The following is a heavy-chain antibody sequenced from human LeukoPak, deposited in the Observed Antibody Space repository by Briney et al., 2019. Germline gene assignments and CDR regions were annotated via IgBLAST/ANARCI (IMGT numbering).Heavy chain of an antibody. D-gene: IGHD3-22*01. Sequence: GGSLRLSCAASGFTFSSYGMHWVRQAPGKGLEWVAVTWYDGSNKNYADSVKGRFTISRDNSKNTLYLQMNSLRAEDTAVYYCARDYYDSSDSHHGAPPEYFQHWGQGTLVTVSS. CDR1: GFTFSSYG. CDR3: ARDYYDSSDSHHGAPPEYFQH. V-gene: IGHV3-33*01. CDR2: TWYDGSNK. J-gene: IGHJ1*01.